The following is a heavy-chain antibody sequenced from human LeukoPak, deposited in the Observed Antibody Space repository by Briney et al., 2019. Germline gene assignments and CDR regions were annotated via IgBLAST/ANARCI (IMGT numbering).Heavy chain of an antibody. J-gene: IGHJ6*03. V-gene: IGHV1-69*05. CDR1: GGTFSSYA. CDR3: ARAILRYCSSTSCYGGYYYYYYYMDV. Sequence: ASVKVSCKASGGTFSSYAISWVRQAPGQGLEWMGGIIPIFGTANYAQKFQGRVTITTDESTSTAYMELSSLRSEDTAVYYCARAILRYCSSTSCYGGYYYYYYYMDVWGKGTTVTVSS. D-gene: IGHD2-2*01. CDR2: IIPIFGTA.